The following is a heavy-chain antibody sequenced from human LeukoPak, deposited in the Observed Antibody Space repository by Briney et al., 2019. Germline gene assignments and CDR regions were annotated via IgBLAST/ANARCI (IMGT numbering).Heavy chain of an antibody. CDR1: GFTFSSYS. CDR2: ISSSSSYI. J-gene: IGHJ4*02. CDR3: ARDSLGYCSSTSCYGGG. V-gene: IGHV3-21*01. Sequence: GGSLRLSCAASGFTFSSYSMNWVRQAPGKGLEWVSSISSSSSYIHYADSVKGRFTISRDNAKNSLYLQMNSLRAEDTAVYYCARDSLGYCSSTSCYGGGWGQGTLVTVSS. D-gene: IGHD2-2*01.